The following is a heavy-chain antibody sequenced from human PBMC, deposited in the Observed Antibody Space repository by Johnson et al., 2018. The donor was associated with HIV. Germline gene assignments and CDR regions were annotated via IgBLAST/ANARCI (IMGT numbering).Heavy chain of an antibody. D-gene: IGHD1-1*01. J-gene: IGHJ3*02. CDR3: TTGLYWNDAFDI. V-gene: IGHV3-15*01. Sequence: VHLVESGGDLVQPGGSLRLSCAASGFTFTNVWMSWVRQAPGEGLEWLGRLKSEPDGETTDYAAPVKGRFTISTDDSKNTLYLQMNSLKTEDTAVYYCTTGLYWNDAFDIWGQGTMVTVSS. CDR2: LKSEPDGETT. CDR1: GFTFTNVW.